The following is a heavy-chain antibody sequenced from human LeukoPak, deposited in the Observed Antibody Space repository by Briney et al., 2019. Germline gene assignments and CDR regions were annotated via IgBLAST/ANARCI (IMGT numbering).Heavy chain of an antibody. V-gene: IGHV1-18*04. Sequence: ASVKVSCKASGYTFTSYGISWVRQAPGQGLEWMGWISAYNGNTNYAQKLQGRVTMTTDTSTSTAYMELRSLRSDDTAVYYCAREVAPNYYGSGSASDYYYYYGMDVWGKGTTVTVSS. CDR3: AREVAPNYYGSGSASDYYYYYGMDV. CDR1: GYTFTSYG. D-gene: IGHD3-10*01. CDR2: ISAYNGNT. J-gene: IGHJ6*04.